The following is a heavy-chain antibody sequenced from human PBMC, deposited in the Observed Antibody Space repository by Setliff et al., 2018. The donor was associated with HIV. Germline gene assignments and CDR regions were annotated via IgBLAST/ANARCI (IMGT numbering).Heavy chain of an antibody. V-gene: IGHV4-34*01. J-gene: IGHJ4*02. Sequence: SETLSLTCAVYGGSFSGSYWSWIRQPPGKGLEWIGEINHSGSTNYNPSLKSRVTISVDTYKNQFSLKLTSVTAADTAVYYCVRQGAVTGHSFDSWGPGALVTVSS. CDR1: GGSFSGSY. CDR3: VRQGAVTGHSFDS. D-gene: IGHD6-19*01. CDR2: INHSGST.